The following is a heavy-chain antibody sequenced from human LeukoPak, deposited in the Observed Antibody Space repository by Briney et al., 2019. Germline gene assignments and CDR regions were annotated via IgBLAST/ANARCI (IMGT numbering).Heavy chain of an antibody. Sequence: ASVKVSCKASGFTFTSYGISWMRQAPGQGLEWMGWISDYNGDTNYAQKLQGRVTMTTDTSTTIAYMELRSLRPDDTAVYYCARDTGYQYPYYFDYWGQGTLVTVSS. CDR2: ISDYNGDT. D-gene: IGHD2-2*01. V-gene: IGHV1-18*01. CDR1: GFTFTSYG. CDR3: ARDTGYQYPYYFDY. J-gene: IGHJ4*02.